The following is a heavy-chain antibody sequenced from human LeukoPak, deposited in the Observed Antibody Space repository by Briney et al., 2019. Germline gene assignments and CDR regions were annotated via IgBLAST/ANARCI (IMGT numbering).Heavy chain of an antibody. CDR3: AREGSTYGMDV. Sequence: SETLSLTCTVSGGSIGTYYWSWIRQPPGKGLEWIGYIYYSGSTNYNPSLKSRVTISVYTSKNQFSLKLNSVTAADTAVYYCAREGSTYGMDVWGQGTTVTVSS. CDR2: IYYSGST. V-gene: IGHV4-59*13. J-gene: IGHJ6*02. CDR1: GGSIGTYY.